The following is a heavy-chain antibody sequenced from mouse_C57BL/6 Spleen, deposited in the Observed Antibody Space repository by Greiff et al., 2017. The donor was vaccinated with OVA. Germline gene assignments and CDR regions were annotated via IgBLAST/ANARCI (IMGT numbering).Heavy chain of an antibody. CDR3: ARESDYDGAWFAY. CDR2: ISSGSSTI. CDR1: GFTFSDYG. V-gene: IGHV5-17*01. D-gene: IGHD2-4*01. Sequence: EVKLMESGGGLVKPGGSLKLSCAASGFTFSDYGMHWVRQAPEKGLVWVAYISSGSSTIYYADTVKGRFTISRDNAKNTLFLQMTSLRAEDTAMYYGARESDYDGAWFAYWGQGTLVTVSA. J-gene: IGHJ3*01.